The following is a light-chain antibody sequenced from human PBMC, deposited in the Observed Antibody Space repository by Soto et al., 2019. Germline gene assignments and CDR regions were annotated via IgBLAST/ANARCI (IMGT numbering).Light chain of an antibody. CDR1: QSVSNN. Sequence: EIVMTQSPATLSVSPGERATLSCRASQSVSNNLAWYQQKVGQAPRLLIYGASTRATGIPARFSGSGSGTEFTLTISSLQSEDFAVYYCQQYNNWPPAYTFGPGTKLEIK. CDR3: QQYNNWPPAYT. J-gene: IGKJ2*01. CDR2: GAS. V-gene: IGKV3-15*01.